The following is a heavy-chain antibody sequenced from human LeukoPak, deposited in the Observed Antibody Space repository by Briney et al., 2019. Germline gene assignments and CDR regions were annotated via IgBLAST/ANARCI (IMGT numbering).Heavy chain of an antibody. CDR2: ISGSVGST. D-gene: IGHD6-13*01. CDR3: AKDLGTGYSSSWDLALYDY. J-gene: IGHJ4*02. CDR1: GFTFSSYS. Sequence: GRSLRLSCAASGFTFSSYSISWVRQAAGKGLEWLSAISGSVGSTYYADSVKGRFTIYRDNSKNTLYLQMNSLRAEDTAVYYCAKDLGTGYSSSWDLALYDYWGQGTLVTVSS. V-gene: IGHV3-23*01.